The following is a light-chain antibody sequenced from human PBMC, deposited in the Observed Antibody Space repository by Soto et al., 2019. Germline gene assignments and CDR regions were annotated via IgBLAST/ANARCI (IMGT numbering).Light chain of an antibody. V-gene: IGKV1-39*01. CDR1: QSSSTF. CDR3: QQSFTTPRT. Sequence: DIPLTQSPSSLSASVGDRLTITYRPSQSSSTFVKWYQQKPGKAPKVLIFAASSLQSGVPSRFSGSGSGTDFTLTITSLQPEDVATYYCQQSFTTPRTFGQGTKVDIK. J-gene: IGKJ1*01. CDR2: AAS.